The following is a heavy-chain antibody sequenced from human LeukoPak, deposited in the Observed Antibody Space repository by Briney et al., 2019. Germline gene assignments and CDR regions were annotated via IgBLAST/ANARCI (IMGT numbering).Heavy chain of an antibody. V-gene: IGHV4-38-2*02. CDR2: IYHSGST. Sequence: PSETLSLTCTVSGYSISSGYYWGWIRQPPGKGLEWIGSIYHSGSTYYNPSLKSRVTISVDTSKNQFSLKLSSVTAADTAVYYCARSAPAQGGYWFLGGYYFDYWGQGTLVTVSS. J-gene: IGHJ4*02. CDR3: ARSAPAQGGYWFLGGYYFDY. CDR1: GYSISSGYY. D-gene: IGHD3-22*01.